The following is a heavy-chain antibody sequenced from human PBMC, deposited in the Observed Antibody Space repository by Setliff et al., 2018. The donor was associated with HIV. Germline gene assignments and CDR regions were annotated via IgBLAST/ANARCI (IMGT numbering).Heavy chain of an antibody. J-gene: IGHJ3*02. Sequence: PLSLTCTVSGDSINSGDSYWTWIRHHPGKGLEWIGYIYYSGSTNYNPSLKSRVIISVDSSKNQFFLKLTSVTAADTAMYYCARVSQDLLGAFDIWGQGTMVTVSS. CDR3: ARVSQDLLGAFDI. CDR2: IYYSGST. V-gene: IGHV4-31*03. D-gene: IGHD7-27*01. CDR1: GDSINSGDSY.